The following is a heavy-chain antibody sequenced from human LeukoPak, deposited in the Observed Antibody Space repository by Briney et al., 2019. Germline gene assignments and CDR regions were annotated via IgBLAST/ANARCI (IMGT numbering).Heavy chain of an antibody. CDR3: ARGYRYYDSSGYFDTFDY. J-gene: IGHJ4*02. CDR1: GYTFTGYY. V-gene: IGHV1-2*06. CDR2: INPNSGGT. D-gene: IGHD3-22*01. Sequence: ASVKVSCKASGYTFTGYYMHWVRQAPGQGLEWIGRINPNSGGTNYAQKFQGRVTMTRDTSISTAYMELSRLRSDDTAVYYCARGYRYYDSSGYFDTFDYWGQGTLVTVSS.